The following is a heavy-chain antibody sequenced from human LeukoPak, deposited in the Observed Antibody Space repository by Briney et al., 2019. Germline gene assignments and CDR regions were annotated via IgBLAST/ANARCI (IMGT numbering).Heavy chain of an antibody. J-gene: IGHJ6*03. D-gene: IGHD6-19*01. CDR2: ISAYNGNT. V-gene: IGHV1-18*01. CDR3: ARDLSGWFSNYYYYMDV. CDR1: GYTFTSYG. Sequence: GASVKVSCKASGYTFTSYGISWVQQAPGQGLEWMGWISAYNGNTNYAQKLQGRVTMTTDASTIKAYMELRSLRSDDTAVYYCARDLSGWFSNYYYYMDVWGKGSTVTVSS.